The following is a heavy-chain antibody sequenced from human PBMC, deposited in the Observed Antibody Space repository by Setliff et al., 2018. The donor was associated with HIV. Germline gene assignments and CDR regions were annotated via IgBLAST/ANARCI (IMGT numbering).Heavy chain of an antibody. V-gene: IGHV4-34*01. J-gene: IGHJ4*02. CDR3: ARGGFQRILVVVSATPYFDS. D-gene: IGHD2-15*01. Sequence: TLSLTCAVYGGFFSGYCWSWIRQSPGKGLEWIGEINRSGSTNYDPSLKSRVTISIDTSKNQFSLRLSSVTAADTAMYYCARGGFQRILVVVSATPYFDSWGQGTLVTVSS. CDR2: INRSGST. CDR1: GGFFSGYC.